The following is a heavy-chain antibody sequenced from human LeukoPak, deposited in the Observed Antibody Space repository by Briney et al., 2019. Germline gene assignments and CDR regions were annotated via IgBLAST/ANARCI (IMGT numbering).Heavy chain of an antibody. CDR2: IYYSGST. CDR1: GGSISNYY. V-gene: IGHV4-59*01. CDR3: ARGFDSKSTYFDY. Sequence: KPSETLSLTCTVSGGSISNYYWSWIRQPPGKGLEWIGYIYYSGSTKYNPSLKSRVTISVDTSKNQFSLKLRSVTAADTAVYYCARGFDSKSTYFDYWGQGTLVTVSS. D-gene: IGHD3-10*01. J-gene: IGHJ4*02.